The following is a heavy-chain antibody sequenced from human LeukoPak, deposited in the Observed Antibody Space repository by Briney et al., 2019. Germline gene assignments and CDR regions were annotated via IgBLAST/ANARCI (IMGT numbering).Heavy chain of an antibody. J-gene: IGHJ5*02. CDR2: IWSDGGNK. V-gene: IGHV3-33*01. D-gene: IGHD6-13*01. CDR1: GFTFSSYG. CDR3: ARGASIAAAGTGEKSNWFDP. Sequence: GRSLRLSCAASGFTFSSYGMHWVRQAPGKGLEWVAVIWSDGGNKYHADSVKGRFTISRDNSKNTLYLQMNSLRAEDTAVYYCARGASIAAAGTGEKSNWFDPWGQGTLVTVSS.